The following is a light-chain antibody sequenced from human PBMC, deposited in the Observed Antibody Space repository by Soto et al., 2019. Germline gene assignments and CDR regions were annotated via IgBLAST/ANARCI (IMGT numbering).Light chain of an antibody. CDR3: QQYGSSGT. CDR1: QSVSNNY. Sequence: EGVLYLSVCSLTLTPEERSTHSCRASQSVSNNYLAWYQQKPGQAPRLLIYGASNRATGIPDRFSGSGSGTDFTLTISRLEPEDFAVYYCQQYGSSGTSGQGTKV. CDR2: GAS. J-gene: IGKJ1*01. V-gene: IGKV3-20*01.